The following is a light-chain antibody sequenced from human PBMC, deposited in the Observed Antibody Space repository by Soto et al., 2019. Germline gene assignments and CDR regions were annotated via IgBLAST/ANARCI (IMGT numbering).Light chain of an antibody. V-gene: IGKV1-39*01. CDR2: AAS. Sequence: DIQMPQSPSSLSASVGARVTITCRASQSISSYLNWYQQKPGKAPKLLIYAASSLQSGVPSRFSGSGSETDFTLTISSLQPEDFATYSCQQSYSTPWTFGQGTKVDI. J-gene: IGKJ1*01. CDR3: QQSYSTPWT. CDR1: QSISSY.